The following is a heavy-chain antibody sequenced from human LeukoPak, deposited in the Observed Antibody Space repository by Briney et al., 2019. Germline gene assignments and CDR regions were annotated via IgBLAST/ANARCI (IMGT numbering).Heavy chain of an antibody. CDR2: INPNSGYT. CDR1: GYTFTGYY. V-gene: IGHV1-8*03. J-gene: IGHJ5*02. D-gene: IGHD4-17*01. CDR3: ARGQLRLRHRGFDP. Sequence: ASVKVSCKASGYTFTGYYMHWVRQAPGQGLEWMGWINPNSGYTGYAQKFQGRVTITRNTSISTAYMELSSLRSDDTAVYYCARGQLRLRHRGFDPWGQGTLVTVSS.